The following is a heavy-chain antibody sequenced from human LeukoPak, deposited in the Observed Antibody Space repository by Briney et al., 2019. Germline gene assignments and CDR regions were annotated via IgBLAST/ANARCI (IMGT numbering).Heavy chain of an antibody. CDR3: ARAIGSSWGKVDY. D-gene: IGHD6-13*01. J-gene: IGHJ4*02. CDR1: GFTFSNYW. Sequence: GGSLRLSCVASGFTFSNYWMHWVRQAPEKGLVWVSRIKTDGSRTNYADSVKGRFTISRDNAKNTVYLEMNSLRSEDTAVYYCARAIGSSWGKVDYWGQGTLVTVSS. CDR2: IKTDGSRT. V-gene: IGHV3-74*01.